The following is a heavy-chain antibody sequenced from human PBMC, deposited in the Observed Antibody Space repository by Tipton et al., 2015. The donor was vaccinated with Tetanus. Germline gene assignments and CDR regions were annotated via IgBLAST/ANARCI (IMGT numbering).Heavy chain of an antibody. V-gene: IGHV4-31*03. CDR3: ARRLIQNWFDP. Sequence: PGLVKPSQTLSLTCTVSGGSISSGGYYWTWIRQHPERGLEWIGYIYYTGNTYYNPSLKSRVTISVDTSKNQFSLKLTSLTAADTAVYYCARRLIQNWFDPWGRGTLVTVSS. CDR2: IYYTGNT. CDR1: GGSISSGGYY. D-gene: IGHD2-8*01. J-gene: IGHJ5*02.